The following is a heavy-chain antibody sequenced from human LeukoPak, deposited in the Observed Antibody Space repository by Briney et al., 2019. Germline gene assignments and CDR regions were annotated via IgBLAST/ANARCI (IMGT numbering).Heavy chain of an antibody. V-gene: IGHV4-61*02. CDR2: IYTSGST. Sequence: PSETPSLTCTVSGGSISSGSYCWGWIRQPAGKGLEWIGRIYTSGSTNYNPSLKSRVTISVDTSKNQFSLKLSSVTAADTAVYYCAREPKVRGVTTYYYYMDVWGKGTTVTISS. J-gene: IGHJ6*03. CDR3: AREPKVRGVTTYYYYMDV. D-gene: IGHD3-10*01. CDR1: GGSISSGSYC.